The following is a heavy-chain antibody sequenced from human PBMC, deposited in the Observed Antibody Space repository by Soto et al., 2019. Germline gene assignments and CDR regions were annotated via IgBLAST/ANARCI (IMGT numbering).Heavy chain of an antibody. CDR1: GFTFSSYS. Sequence: GGSLRLSCAASGFTFSSYSMNWVRQAPGKGLEWVSYISSSSSTIYYADSVKGRFTISRDNAKNSLYLQMNSLRAEDTAVYYCARGTYDILTGYYRPSAYWGQGTLVTVSS. J-gene: IGHJ4*02. V-gene: IGHV3-48*01. CDR2: ISSSSSTI. D-gene: IGHD3-9*01. CDR3: ARGTYDILTGYYRPSAY.